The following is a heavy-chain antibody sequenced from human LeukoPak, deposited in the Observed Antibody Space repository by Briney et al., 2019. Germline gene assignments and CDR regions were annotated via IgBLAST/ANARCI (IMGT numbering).Heavy chain of an antibody. J-gene: IGHJ3*02. D-gene: IGHD6-13*01. CDR2: NYHSGST. CDR1: GYSISSGYY. Sequence: PSETLSLTCTVSGYSISSGYYWGWIRQPPGKGLEWIGSNYHSGSTYYNPFLQSPVTISVDTSQNQFSLKLSSVTAGDMAVYYCAGWLFAAAGTLAFDIWGQGTMVTVSS. V-gene: IGHV4-38-2*02. CDR3: AGWLFAAAGTLAFDI.